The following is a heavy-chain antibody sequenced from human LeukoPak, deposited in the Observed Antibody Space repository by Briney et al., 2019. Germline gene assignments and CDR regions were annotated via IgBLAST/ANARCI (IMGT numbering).Heavy chain of an antibody. J-gene: IGHJ5*02. CDR3: ARRGGYYGSGKTYWFDP. CDR1: GGSISSSSYY. D-gene: IGHD3-10*01. V-gene: IGHV4-39*01. Sequence: KPSETLSLTCTVSGGSISSSSYYWGWIRQPPGKGLEWIGTIYYSGSAYYNPSLKSRVTISVDTSNNQFSLKLSSVTAADTAVYYCARRGGYYGSGKTYWFDPWGQGTLVTVSS. CDR2: IYYSGSA.